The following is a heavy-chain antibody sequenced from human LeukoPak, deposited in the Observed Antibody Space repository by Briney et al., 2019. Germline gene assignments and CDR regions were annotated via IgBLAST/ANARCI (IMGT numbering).Heavy chain of an antibody. Sequence: GGSLRLSCAASGFTFSTYAMTWVRQAPGKGLEWVSAITGGGGGTYYADSVTGRFTVSRDNSKNTLYLQIDSLRAEDTAVYYCAISYTSGYLYWGQGTLVTVSS. CDR3: AISYTSGYLY. CDR1: GFTFSTYA. V-gene: IGHV3-23*01. J-gene: IGHJ4*02. CDR2: ITGGGGGT. D-gene: IGHD3-22*01.